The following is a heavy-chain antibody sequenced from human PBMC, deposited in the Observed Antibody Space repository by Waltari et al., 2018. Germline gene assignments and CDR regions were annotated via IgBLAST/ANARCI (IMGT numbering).Heavy chain of an antibody. D-gene: IGHD3-16*01. V-gene: IGHV3-21*01. J-gene: IGHJ4*02. CDR1: GFTFSGYS. Sequence: EVQLVESGGGLVKPGGSLRLSCEASGFTFSGYSMNWVRQAPGKGLEWVSSISGDSRFIYYADSVNGRFTISSDDAKNSLYLQMNSLRVVDTAVYYCARDRRGYFDYWGPGTLVSVSS. CDR2: ISGDSRFI. CDR3: ARDRRGYFDY.